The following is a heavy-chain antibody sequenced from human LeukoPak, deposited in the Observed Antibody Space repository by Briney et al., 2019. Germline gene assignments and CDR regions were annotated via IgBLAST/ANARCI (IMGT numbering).Heavy chain of an antibody. CDR1: GYTFTSYG. CDR3: ARAARYCSSTSCYPSRWFDP. D-gene: IGHD2-2*01. CDR2: ISAYNGNT. V-gene: IGHV1-18*01. Sequence: ASVKVSCKASGYTFTSYGISWVRQAPGQGLEWMGWISAYNGNTNYAQKLQGRVTMTTDTSTSTAYMELRSLRSDDTAVYYCARAARYCSSTSCYPSRWFDPWGQGTLVTVSS. J-gene: IGHJ5*02.